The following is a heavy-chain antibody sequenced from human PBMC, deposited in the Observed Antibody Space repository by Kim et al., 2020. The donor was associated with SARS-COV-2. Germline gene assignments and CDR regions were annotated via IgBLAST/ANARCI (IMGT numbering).Heavy chain of an antibody. CDR1: GFTFSSYA. CDR3: ANPWEGYYYDSSGSDY. J-gene: IGHJ4*02. V-gene: IGHV3-23*01. Sequence: GGSLRLSCAASGFTFSSYAMNWVRQAPGKGLEWVSAISGSGGSTYYADSVKGRFTISRDNSKNTLYLQMNSLRAEDTAVYYCANPWEGYYYDSSGSDYWGQGTLVTVSS. CDR2: ISGSGGST. D-gene: IGHD3-22*01.